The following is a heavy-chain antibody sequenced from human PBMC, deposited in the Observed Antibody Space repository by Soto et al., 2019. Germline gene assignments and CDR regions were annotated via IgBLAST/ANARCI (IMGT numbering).Heavy chain of an antibody. D-gene: IGHD3-10*01. V-gene: IGHV1-18*01. CDR3: TLWFGELMPGGY. CDR1: GYTFTSYG. CDR2: ISPYNGNT. Sequence: ASVKVSCKASGYTFTSYGISWVRQAPGQGLEWMGWISPYNGNTNYAQKLQGRVTITTDESTSTAYMELSSLRSEDTAVYYCTLWFGELMPGGYWGQGTLVTVSS. J-gene: IGHJ4*02.